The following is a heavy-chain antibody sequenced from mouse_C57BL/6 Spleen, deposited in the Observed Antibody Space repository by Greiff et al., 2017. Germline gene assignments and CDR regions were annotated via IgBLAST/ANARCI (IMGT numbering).Heavy chain of an antibody. CDR2: IDPSDSYT. J-gene: IGHJ4*01. V-gene: IGHV1-59*01. Sequence: QVQLLQSGAELVRPGTSVKLSCKASGYTFTSYWMHWVKQRPGQGLEWIGVIDPSDSYTNYNQKFKGKATLTVDTSSSTAYMQLSSLTSEDSAVLYCARRGYSRSSYYDAMDYWGQGTSVTVSS. CDR3: ARRGYSRSSYYDAMDY. D-gene: IGHD1-1*01. CDR1: GYTFTSYW.